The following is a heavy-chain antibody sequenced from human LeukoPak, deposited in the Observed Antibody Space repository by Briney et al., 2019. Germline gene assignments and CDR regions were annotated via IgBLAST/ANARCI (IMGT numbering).Heavy chain of an antibody. Sequence: GASVKVSCKASGYTFTGYYMHWVRQAPGQGLEWMGRINPNSGGTNYAQKFQGRVTMTRDTSISTAYMELSRLRSDDTAVHYCARDPPRGYSGYGDYWGQGTLVTVSS. CDR2: INPNSGGT. CDR3: ARDPPRGYSGYGDY. CDR1: GYTFTGYY. J-gene: IGHJ4*02. V-gene: IGHV1-2*06. D-gene: IGHD5-12*01.